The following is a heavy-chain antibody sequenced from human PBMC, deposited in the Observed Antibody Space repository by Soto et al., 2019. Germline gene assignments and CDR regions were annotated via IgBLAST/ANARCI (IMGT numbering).Heavy chain of an antibody. D-gene: IGHD3-3*01. Sequence: SETLSLTCTVSGGSISSGGYYWSWIRQHPGKGLEWIGYIYYSGSTYYNPSLKSRVTISVDTSKNQFSLKLSSVTAADTAVYYCARGYDEVGSNWFDPWGQGTLVTVSS. CDR2: IYYSGST. CDR3: ARGYDEVGSNWFDP. V-gene: IGHV4-31*03. CDR1: GGSISSGGYY. J-gene: IGHJ5*02.